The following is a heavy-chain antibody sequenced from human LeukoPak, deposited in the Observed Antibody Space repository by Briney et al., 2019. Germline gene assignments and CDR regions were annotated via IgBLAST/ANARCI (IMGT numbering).Heavy chain of an antibody. V-gene: IGHV4-59*12. Sequence: SETLSLTCTVSGGSISSYYWSWIRQPPGKGLEWIGYIYHSGSTYYNPSLKSRVTISVDRSKNQFSLKLSSVTAADTAVYYCARRFNRNYFDYWGQGTLVTVSS. CDR2: IYHSGST. CDR1: GGSISSYY. J-gene: IGHJ4*02. CDR3: ARRFNRNYFDY. D-gene: IGHD1-14*01.